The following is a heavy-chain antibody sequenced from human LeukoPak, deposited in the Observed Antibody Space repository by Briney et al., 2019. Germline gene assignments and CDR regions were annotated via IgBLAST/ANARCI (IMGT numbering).Heavy chain of an antibody. D-gene: IGHD3-22*01. J-gene: IGHJ4*02. CDR3: ARDSAYYYDSSGYYGDYFDY. Sequence: SETLSLTCTVSGGSISSGGYYWSWIRQHPGQGLEWIGYIYYSGSTYYNPSLKSRATISVDTSKNQFSLKLSSVTAADTAVYYCARDSAYYYDSSGYYGDYFDYWGQGTLVTVSS. CDR2: IYYSGST. CDR1: GGSISSGGYY. V-gene: IGHV4-31*03.